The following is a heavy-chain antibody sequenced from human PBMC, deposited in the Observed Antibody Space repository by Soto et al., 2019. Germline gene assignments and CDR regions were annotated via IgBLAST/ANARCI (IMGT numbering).Heavy chain of an antibody. J-gene: IGHJ3*02. D-gene: IGHD3-10*01. CDR2: ISGSGGST. Sequence: GGSLRLSCAASGFTFSSYAMSWVRQAPGKGLEWVSAISGSGGSTYYADSVKGRFTISRDNSKNTLYLQMNSLRAEDTAVDYCAKNTRGSGDAFDIWGQGTMVTVSS. V-gene: IGHV3-23*01. CDR1: GFTFSSYA. CDR3: AKNTRGSGDAFDI.